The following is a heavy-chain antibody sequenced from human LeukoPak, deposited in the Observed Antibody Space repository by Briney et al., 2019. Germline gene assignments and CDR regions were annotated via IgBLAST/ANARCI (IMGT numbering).Heavy chain of an antibody. CDR2: IRYDGSNK. V-gene: IGHV3-30*02. J-gene: IGHJ5*02. Sequence: HSGGSLRLSCAASGFTFSSYGMHWVRQAPGKGLEWVAFIRYDGSNKYYADSVKGRFTISRDNSKNTLYLQMNSLRAEDTAVYYCARGEDTAMVTGGYNWFDPWGQGTLVTVSS. CDR3: ARGEDTAMVTGGYNWFDP. D-gene: IGHD5-18*01. CDR1: GFTFSSYG.